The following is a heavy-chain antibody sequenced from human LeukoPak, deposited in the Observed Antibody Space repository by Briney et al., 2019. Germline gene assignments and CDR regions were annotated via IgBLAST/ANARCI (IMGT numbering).Heavy chain of an antibody. V-gene: IGHV3-30*18. Sequence: GGSLRLSCAASGFTFSSYGMHWARQAPGKGLEWVAVISFDGSNTYYADSVKGRFTISRDNSKNTLFLQMNSLRTEDTALYYCAKVYGSGRTYYYQYGLDVWGQGTTVTVSS. D-gene: IGHD6-19*01. CDR1: GFTFSSYG. CDR2: ISFDGSNT. J-gene: IGHJ6*02. CDR3: AKVYGSGRTYYYQYGLDV.